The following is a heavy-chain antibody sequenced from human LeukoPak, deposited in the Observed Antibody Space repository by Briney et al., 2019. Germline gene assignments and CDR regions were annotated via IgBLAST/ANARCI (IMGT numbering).Heavy chain of an antibody. CDR2: INPNSGGT. Sequence: ASVKLSCKASGYTFTVSYMHWVRQAPGQGLEWMGWINPNSGGTNYAQKFQGRVTMTRDTSISTAYMELSRLRSDDTAVYYCARDGRPGIAADYNWFDPWGQGTLVTVSS. J-gene: IGHJ5*02. V-gene: IGHV1-2*02. CDR1: GYTFTVSY. CDR3: ARDGRPGIAADYNWFDP. D-gene: IGHD6-13*01.